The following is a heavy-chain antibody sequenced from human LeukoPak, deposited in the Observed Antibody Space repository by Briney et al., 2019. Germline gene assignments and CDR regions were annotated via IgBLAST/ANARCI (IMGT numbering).Heavy chain of an antibody. V-gene: IGHV3-23*01. J-gene: IGHJ4*02. CDR1: GLIFRSCA. Sequence: GGSLRLSCAASGLIFRSCAMKWVRQAPGKGREWVSAISRSDSTYSADSVKGRFIISRDNSKNTLYLQMNSLRAEDTAIYYCAKAGSYSYFDYWGQGTLVTVSS. D-gene: IGHD1-26*01. CDR2: ISRSDST. CDR3: AKAGSYSYFDY.